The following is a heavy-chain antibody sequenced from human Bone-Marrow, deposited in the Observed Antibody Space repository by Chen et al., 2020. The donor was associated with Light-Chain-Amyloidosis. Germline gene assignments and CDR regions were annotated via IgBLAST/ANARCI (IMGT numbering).Heavy chain of an antibody. CDR3: AHFYDYVWGSYRYRSHFDY. CDR2: IYWDDDK. CDR1: GFPLGLSGVG. V-gene: IGHV2-5*02. D-gene: IGHD3-16*02. J-gene: IGHJ4*02. Sequence: QIPLKESGPTRGKPTQTPTLTCPFPGFPLGLSGVGVGWIRQPPGKALEWLALIYWDDDKRYSPSLKSRLTITKDTSKNQVVLTMTNMDPVDTATYYCAHFYDYVWGSYRYRSHFDYWGQGTLVTVSS.